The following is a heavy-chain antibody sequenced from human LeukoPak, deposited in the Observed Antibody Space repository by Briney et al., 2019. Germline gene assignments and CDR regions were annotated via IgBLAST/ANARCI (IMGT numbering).Heavy chain of an antibody. CDR3: ARRGWLQRSGGWFDP. D-gene: IGHD5-24*01. V-gene: IGHV4-59*01. J-gene: IGHJ5*02. CDR2: IYYSGST. CDR1: GGSISSYY. Sequence: KPSETLSLTCTGSGGSISSYYWSWIRQPPGKGLEWIGYIYYSGSTNYNPSLKSRVTISVDTSKNQFSLKLSSVTAADTAVYYCARRGWLQRSGGWFDPWGQGTLVTVSS.